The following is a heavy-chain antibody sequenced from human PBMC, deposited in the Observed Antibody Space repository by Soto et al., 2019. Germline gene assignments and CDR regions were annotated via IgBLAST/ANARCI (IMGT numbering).Heavy chain of an antibody. CDR1: GFALSTNGVG. CDR3: AKKGGGDYILGY. Sequence: QITLKESGPSLVKPTQTLTLTCTFSGFALSTNGVGVGWIRQPPGKALEWLAPFNWDDSKEYSPSLKSRLTIPEYAARNQVVITMTDTDPVDTATYYCAKKGGGDYILGYWGQGALVTVSS. CDR2: FNWDDSK. V-gene: IGHV2-5*02. D-gene: IGHD4-17*01. J-gene: IGHJ4*02.